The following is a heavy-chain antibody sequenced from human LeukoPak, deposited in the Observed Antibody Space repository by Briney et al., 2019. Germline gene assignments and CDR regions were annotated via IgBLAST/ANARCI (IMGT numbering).Heavy chain of an antibody. CDR2: ISYDGSSK. Sequence: PVGSLRLSCAASGFSFSKSGMHWVRQAPGKGLEWVAVISYDGSSKYYGDSMKGRFTISRDNSKNTLYLQMNSLRAEDTALYYCAGGGGWYWGQGTLVTVSS. J-gene: IGHJ4*02. CDR1: GFSFSKSG. D-gene: IGHD2-15*01. V-gene: IGHV3-30*03. CDR3: AGGGGWY.